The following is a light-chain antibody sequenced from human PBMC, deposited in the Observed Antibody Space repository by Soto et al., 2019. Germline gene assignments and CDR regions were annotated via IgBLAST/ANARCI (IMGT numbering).Light chain of an antibody. CDR1: SSDVGGYNY. V-gene: IGLV2-14*01. CDR3: RSYTNINTRACV. J-gene: IGLJ1*01. Sequence: QSALTQPASVSGSPGQSITISCSGTSSDVGGYNYVSWYQQHPGKAPKLMIYEVTDRPSGVSNRFSGSKSGNTASLTISGLQAEDEAEYYCRSYTNINTRACVFGTGTQLTVL. CDR2: EVT.